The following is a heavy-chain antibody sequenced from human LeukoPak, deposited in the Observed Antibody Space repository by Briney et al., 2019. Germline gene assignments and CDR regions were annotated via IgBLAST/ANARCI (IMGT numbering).Heavy chain of an antibody. CDR3: ARVSYDASGVTGLMYV. CDR1: GFTFSDYQ. Sequence: GGSLRLSCAASGFTFSDYQMSWVRQAPGKGLECVSYISSSSTIRYYTDSVRGRFTISRDNAKQSLYLQMDNLRAEDTAVYYCARVSYDASGVTGLMYVWGQGTTVTVSS. D-gene: IGHD3-22*01. CDR2: ISSSSTIR. J-gene: IGHJ6*02. V-gene: IGHV3-11*01.